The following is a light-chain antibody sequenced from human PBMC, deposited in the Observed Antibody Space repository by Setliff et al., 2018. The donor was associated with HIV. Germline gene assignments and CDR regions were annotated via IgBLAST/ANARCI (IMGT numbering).Light chain of an antibody. J-gene: IGLJ1*01. CDR1: NIGSKS. V-gene: IGLV3-21*04. CDR2: YDS. Sequence: SYELTQPHSVSVATAQTGPRITCGGNNIGSKSVHWHQQKPGQAPVLVIYYDSDRPSGIPERFSGSNSGNTATLTISRVEAGDEADYYCQVWDSSSDHYVFGTGTKVTVL. CDR3: QVWDSSSDHYV.